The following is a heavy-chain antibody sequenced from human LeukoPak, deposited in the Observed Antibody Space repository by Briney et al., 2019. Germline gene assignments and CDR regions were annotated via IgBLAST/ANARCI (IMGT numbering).Heavy chain of an antibody. V-gene: IGHV3-53*01. CDR2: IYSGGST. Sequence: GGSLRLSCAASGFIVSSNYMTWVRQAPGKGLDWVSVIYSGGSTYYADAVEGGFTIFSGNYNKAVFLLMNNLRSEDTAVYYCASRLHTWGQGTLVTVSS. CDR3: ASRLHT. J-gene: IGHJ5*02. CDR1: GFIVSSNY. D-gene: IGHD5-12*01.